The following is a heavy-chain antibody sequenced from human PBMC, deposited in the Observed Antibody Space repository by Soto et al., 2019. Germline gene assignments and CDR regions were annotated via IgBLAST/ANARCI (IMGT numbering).Heavy chain of an antibody. J-gene: IGHJ3*02. Sequence: EVQLVQSGAEVKKPGESLKISCKGSGYSFTSYWIGWVRQMPGKGLEWMGIIYPGDSDTRYSPSFQGQVTISADKSISTAYLQWSSLKASDTAMYDCARPNSNYSGYDYNAVDIWGQGTMVTVSS. CDR3: ARPNSNYSGYDYNAVDI. D-gene: IGHD5-12*01. CDR1: GYSFTSYW. V-gene: IGHV5-51*01. CDR2: IYPGDSDT.